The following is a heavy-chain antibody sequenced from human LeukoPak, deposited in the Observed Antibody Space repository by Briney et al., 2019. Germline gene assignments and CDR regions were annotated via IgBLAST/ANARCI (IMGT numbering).Heavy chain of an antibody. CDR3: ARSLPTYCSGGSCPYDY. J-gene: IGHJ4*02. Sequence: GGSLRLSCAASGFTFRSYAMSWVRQAPGKGLEWVSYISSSSSYTNYADSVKGRFTISRDNAKNSLYLQMNSLRAEDTAVYYCARSLPTYCSGGSCPYDYWGQGTLVTVSS. D-gene: IGHD2-15*01. CDR2: ISSSSSYT. CDR1: GFTFRSYA. V-gene: IGHV3-11*03.